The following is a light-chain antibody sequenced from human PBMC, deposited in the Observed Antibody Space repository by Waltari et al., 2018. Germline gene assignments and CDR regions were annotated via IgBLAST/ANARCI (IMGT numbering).Light chain of an antibody. J-gene: IGKJ1*01. CDR1: QGIGTW. CDR3: QQSHSFPWT. CDR2: TAS. V-gene: IGKV1-12*01. Sequence: DIQMTHSPSSVSASVGNRVTITCRASQGIGTWLAWYQQKPGKAPRLLIYTASGLRDGVPSRFSGSGSGTDFTLTINSLQPEDFAIYYCQQSHSFPWTFGQGTRVDIK.